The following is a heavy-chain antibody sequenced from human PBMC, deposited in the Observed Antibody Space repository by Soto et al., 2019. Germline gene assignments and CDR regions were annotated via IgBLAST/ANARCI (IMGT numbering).Heavy chain of an antibody. CDR1: GTSIGSGGYF. CDR2: IYSAKNT. J-gene: IGHJ6*02. V-gene: IGHV4-31*03. CDR3: ARDPTRPYTHFSGLDV. D-gene: IGHD3-16*01. Sequence: QVLLLESGPGLVEPSQTLSLTCNVSGTSIGSGGYFWTWIRQHPGKGLEWIGYIYSAKNTNYNPSLQSRVSMSLDTSKNQFSLKLSSVTAEDTAVYYCARDPTRPYTHFSGLDVWGQGTTVTVSS.